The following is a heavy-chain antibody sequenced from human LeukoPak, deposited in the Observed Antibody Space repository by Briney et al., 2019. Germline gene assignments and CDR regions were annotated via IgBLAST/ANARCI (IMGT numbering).Heavy chain of an antibody. V-gene: IGHV3-66*01. Sequence: GGSLRLSCAASGFTVSSNYMSWVRQAPGKGLEWVSVIYSGGSTYYADSVKGRFTISRNNSKNTLYLQMNSLRAEDTAVYYCARVLPESGDYCYFDYWGQGTLVTVSS. J-gene: IGHJ4*02. CDR2: IYSGGST. D-gene: IGHD4-17*01. CDR3: ARVLPESGDYCYFDY. CDR1: GFTVSSNY.